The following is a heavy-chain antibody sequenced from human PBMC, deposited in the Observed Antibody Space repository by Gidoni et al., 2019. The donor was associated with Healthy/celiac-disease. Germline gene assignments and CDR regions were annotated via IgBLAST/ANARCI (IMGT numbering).Heavy chain of an antibody. CDR2: IIPIFGTA. CDR3: ARGNYDYVWGSYRYNWFDP. CDR1: GVTFRSYA. J-gene: IGHJ5*02. Sequence: QVQLVQSGAEVKKPGSSVKVSCKASGVTFRSYAIRWVRKAPGQGLEWMGGIIPIFGTANYAQKFQGRVTITADKSTSTAYMELSSLRSEDTAVYYCARGNYDYVWGSYRYNWFDPWGQGTLVTVSS. D-gene: IGHD3-16*02. V-gene: IGHV1-69*06.